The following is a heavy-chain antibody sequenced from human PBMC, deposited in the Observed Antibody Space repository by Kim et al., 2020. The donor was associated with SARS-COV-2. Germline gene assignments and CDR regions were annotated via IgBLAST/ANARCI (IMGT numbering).Heavy chain of an antibody. CDR2: IKQDGSEK. CDR3: ARDSSGSLYYYYYGMDV. D-gene: IGHD6-19*01. J-gene: IGHJ6*02. V-gene: IGHV3-7*05. CDR1: GFTFRNYW. Sequence: GGSLRLSCAASGFTFRNYWMNWVRQAPGKGLEWVANIKQDGSEKYYVDSVKGRFTISRDNTKNSLYLQMDSLRAEDTAVYYCARDSSGSLYYYYYGMDVWGQGTTVTVSS.